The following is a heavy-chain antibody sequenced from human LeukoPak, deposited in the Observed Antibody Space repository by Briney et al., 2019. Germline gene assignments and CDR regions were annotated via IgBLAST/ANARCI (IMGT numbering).Heavy chain of an antibody. CDR1: GFTFSSYS. J-gene: IGHJ4*02. Sequence: GGSLRLSCAASGFTFSSYSMNWVRQAPGKGLEWVSYISRSSGTIYYADSVKGRFTISRDNAKNSLYLQMNSLRDEDTAVYYCASLPIYCSSASCYRQFDYWGQGTLVTVSS. CDR3: ASLPIYCSSASCYRQFDY. D-gene: IGHD2-2*02. V-gene: IGHV3-48*02. CDR2: ISRSSGTI.